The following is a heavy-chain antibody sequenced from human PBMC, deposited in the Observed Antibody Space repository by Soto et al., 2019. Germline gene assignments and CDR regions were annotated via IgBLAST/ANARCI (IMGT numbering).Heavy chain of an antibody. Sequence: PGGSLRLSCAVSGFSFSGSAIHWVRQASGKGLEWIGRVRSKANSHATAYAASVKGRFTISRDDSKNTAYLQMNSLKTEDTAVYYCTRPGYSSGWYDLWGQGTLVTVSS. V-gene: IGHV3-73*01. CDR2: VRSKANSHAT. CDR1: GFSFSGSA. J-gene: IGHJ5*02. CDR3: TRPGYSSGWYDL. D-gene: IGHD6-19*01.